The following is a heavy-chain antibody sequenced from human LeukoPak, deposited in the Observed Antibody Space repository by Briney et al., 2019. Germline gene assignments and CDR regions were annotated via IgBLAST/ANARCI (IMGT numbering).Heavy chain of an antibody. Sequence: SETLSLTCTVSGGSIISGVYYWSWIRQPPGKGLEWIGYIYHSGSTYYNPSLKSRVTMSVDTSKNQFSLKLSSVTAADTAVYYCAREGDVVPAAIPRGAFDIWGQGTMVTVSS. CDR2: IYHSGST. D-gene: IGHD2-2*02. V-gene: IGHV4-30-2*01. CDR3: AREGDVVPAAIPRGAFDI. CDR1: GGSIISGVYY. J-gene: IGHJ3*02.